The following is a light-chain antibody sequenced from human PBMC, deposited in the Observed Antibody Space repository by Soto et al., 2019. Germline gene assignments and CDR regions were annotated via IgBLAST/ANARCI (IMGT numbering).Light chain of an antibody. J-gene: IGKJ4*01. CDR2: DAS. CDR1: QSVSSY. V-gene: IGKV3-11*01. CDR3: QKGA. Sequence: EIVLTQSPATLSLSPGERATLSCRASQSVSSYLAWYQQKPGQAPRLLIYDASNRATGIPGRFSGSGSGTDFTLTISSLEPEDFAVYYCQKGAFGGGTKVEIK.